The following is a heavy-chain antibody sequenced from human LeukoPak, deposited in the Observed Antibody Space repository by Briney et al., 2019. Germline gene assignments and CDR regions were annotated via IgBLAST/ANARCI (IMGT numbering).Heavy chain of an antibody. J-gene: IGHJ6*04. CDR3: AELGITMIGGV. CDR2: ISSSGSTI. Sequence: PGGSLRLSCAASGFTVSGDYMSWVRQAPGKGLEWVSYISSSGSTIYYADSVKGRFTISRDNAKNSLYLQMNSLRAEDTAVYYCAELGITMIGGVWGKGTTVTISS. D-gene: IGHD3-10*02. CDR1: GFTVSGDY. V-gene: IGHV3-11*04.